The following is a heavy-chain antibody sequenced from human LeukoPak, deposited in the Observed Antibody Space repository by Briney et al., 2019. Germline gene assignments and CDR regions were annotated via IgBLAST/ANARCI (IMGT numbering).Heavy chain of an antibody. CDR3: ARVTGGYDPYYFDY. J-gene: IGHJ4*02. CDR1: GGSFSGYY. V-gene: IGHV4-34*01. CDR2: INHSGST. Sequence: SETLSLTCAVYGGSFSGYYWSWIRQPPGKGLEWIGEINHSGSTNYNPSLKNRVTISVDTSKNQFSLKLSSVTAADTAVYYCARVTGGYDPYYFDYWGQGTLVTVSS. D-gene: IGHD5-12*01.